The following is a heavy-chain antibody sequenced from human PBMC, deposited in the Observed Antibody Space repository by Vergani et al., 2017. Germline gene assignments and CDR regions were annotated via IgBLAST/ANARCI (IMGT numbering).Heavy chain of an antibody. J-gene: IGHJ3*02. CDR3: AGWFGELLVAFDI. D-gene: IGHD3-10*01. Sequence: QLQLQESGPGLVKPSETLSLTCTVSGGSISSSSYYWGWIRQPPGKGLEWIGSIYYSGSTYYNPSLKSRVTISVDTSKNQFSLKLSSVTAADTAVYYCAGWFGELLVAFDIWGQGTMVTVSS. CDR2: IYYSGST. V-gene: IGHV4-39*01. CDR1: GGSISSSSYY.